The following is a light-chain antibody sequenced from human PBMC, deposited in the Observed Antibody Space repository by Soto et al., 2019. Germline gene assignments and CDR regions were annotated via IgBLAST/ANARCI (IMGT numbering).Light chain of an antibody. CDR3: SSYAGINILYV. V-gene: IGLV2-8*01. CDR2: EVS. Sequence: QSVLTQPPSASGSPGQSVTISCTGTSRDVGGYDCVSWYQQHPGKAPKLMMYEVSKRPSGVPDRFSGSKSGNTASLTVSGLQPEDEADYYCSSYAGINILYVFGTGTK. CDR1: SRDVGGYDC. J-gene: IGLJ1*01.